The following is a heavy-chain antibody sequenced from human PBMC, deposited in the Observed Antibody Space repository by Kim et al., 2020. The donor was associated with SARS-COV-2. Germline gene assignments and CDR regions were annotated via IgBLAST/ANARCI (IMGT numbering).Heavy chain of an antibody. V-gene: IGHV3-7*01. CDR1: GFTFSSYW. J-gene: IGHJ4*02. CDR3: ARGKDYYGSGSVEYYFDY. CDR2: IKQDGSEK. D-gene: IGHD3-10*01. Sequence: GGSLRLSCAASGFTFSSYWMSWVRQAPGKGLEWVANIKQDGSEKYYVDSVKGRFTISRDNAKNSLYLQMNSLRAEDTAVYYCARGKDYYGSGSVEYYFDYWGQGTLVTVSS.